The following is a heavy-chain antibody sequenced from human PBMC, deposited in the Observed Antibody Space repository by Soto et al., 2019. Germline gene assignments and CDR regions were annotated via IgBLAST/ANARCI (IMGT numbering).Heavy chain of an antibody. CDR2: ISGSGDKT. J-gene: IGHJ4*02. CDR1: GFAFNDFA. V-gene: IGHV3-23*01. CDR3: AKGASHAPFEK. Sequence: EVHLLEYGGDLVLPGGSLRLSCAASGFAFNDFAMSWVRQAPGKGPEWLSTISGSGDKTFHSDSVKGRFDISRDNSNNKMFLQMNSLRAEDTAIYYCAKGASHAPFEKWGRGTLVTVSS.